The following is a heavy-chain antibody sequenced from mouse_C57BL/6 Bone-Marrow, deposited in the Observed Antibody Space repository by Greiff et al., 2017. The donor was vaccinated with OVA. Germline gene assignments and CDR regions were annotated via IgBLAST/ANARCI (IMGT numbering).Heavy chain of an antibody. CDR1: GFNIKDDY. CDR3: TPKIGRNYYARDY. CDR2: INPEYGDT. V-gene: IGHV14-4*01. J-gene: IGHJ4*01. D-gene: IGHD6-1*01. Sequence: VQLQQSGAELVRPGASVKLSCTASGFNIKDDYMHWVKQSPEQGLEWIGGINPEYGDTGYAPKFQGKATITADTSSNTAYLQRTSLTSEDTAVCYCTPKIGRNYYARDYWGQGTSVTVSS.